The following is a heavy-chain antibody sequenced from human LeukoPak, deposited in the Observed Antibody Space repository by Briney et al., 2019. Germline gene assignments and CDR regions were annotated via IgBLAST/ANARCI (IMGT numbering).Heavy chain of an antibody. J-gene: IGHJ5*02. V-gene: IGHV4-34*01. CDR2: INHSGST. CDR1: GGSFSGYY. Sequence: SETLSLTCAVYGGSFSGYYWSWIRQPPGKGREWFGEINHSGSTNYHPSLKSRVTITVDTSKTQFSVQLSSVTAADTAVYYCARGGGSYRYKWFDPWSQATLVTVYS. CDR3: ARGGGSYRYKWFDP. D-gene: IGHD3-16*02.